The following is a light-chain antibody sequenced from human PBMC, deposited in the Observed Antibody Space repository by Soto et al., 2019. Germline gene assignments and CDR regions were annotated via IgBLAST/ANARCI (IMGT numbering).Light chain of an antibody. V-gene: IGKV3-11*01. CDR2: DAS. CDR1: QSVSSY. J-gene: IGKJ5*01. CDR3: QHRMNWPLT. Sequence: EIGLTQSAATLSLSPGERATLSCRASQSVSSYLAWYQQKPGQAPRLLIYDASNRATGVPARFTGSGSETDFTLTISSLEPEDFAVYYCQHRMNWPLTFGQGTRLEIK.